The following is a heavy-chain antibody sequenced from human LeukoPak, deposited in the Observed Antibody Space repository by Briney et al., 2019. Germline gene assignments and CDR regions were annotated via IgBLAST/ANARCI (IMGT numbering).Heavy chain of an antibody. Sequence: GGSLRLSCAASGFTFSSYWMHWVRQAPGKGLVWVSRINSDGSSTSYADSVKGRFTISRDNAKNTLYLQMNSLRAEDTAVYYCARTLGIVGATTASDYWGQGTLVTVSS. J-gene: IGHJ4*02. CDR3: ARTLGIVGATTASDY. V-gene: IGHV3-74*01. D-gene: IGHD1-26*01. CDR1: GFTFSSYW. CDR2: INSDGSST.